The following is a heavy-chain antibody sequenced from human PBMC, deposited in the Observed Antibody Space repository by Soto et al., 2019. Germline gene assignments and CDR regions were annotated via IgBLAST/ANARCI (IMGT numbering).Heavy chain of an antibody. D-gene: IGHD1-1*01. J-gene: IGHJ5*02. CDR1: GYTLTELS. Sequence: QVQLVQSGAEVKKPGASVKVSCKVSGYTLTELSMHWGRQAPGKGLEWMGGFDPEDGETIYAQKFQGRVTMTEDTSTDTAYMELSSLRSEGKAVYYCATGSYTWTYGGSDPWGQGTLVTVSS. CDR3: ATGSYTWTYGGSDP. V-gene: IGHV1-24*01. CDR2: FDPEDGET.